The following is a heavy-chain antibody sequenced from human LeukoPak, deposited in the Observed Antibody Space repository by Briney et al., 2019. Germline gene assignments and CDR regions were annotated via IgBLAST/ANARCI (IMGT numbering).Heavy chain of an antibody. Sequence: SVEVSCKASGGTFSSYAISWVRQAPRQGLEWMGGIIPIFGTANYAQKFQGRVTITADESTSTAYMELSSLRSEDTAVYYCATIGTGGVDYWGQGTLVTVSS. CDR2: IIPIFGTA. CDR1: GGTFSSYA. CDR3: ATIGTGGVDY. J-gene: IGHJ4*02. D-gene: IGHD7-27*01. V-gene: IGHV1-69*13.